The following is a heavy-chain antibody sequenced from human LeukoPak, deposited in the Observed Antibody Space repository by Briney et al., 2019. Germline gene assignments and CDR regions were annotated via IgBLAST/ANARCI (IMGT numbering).Heavy chain of an antibody. CDR2: IWSDGRNK. D-gene: IGHD2-21*02. Sequence: LTGGSLRLSCAASGFTFSNYGMNWVRQAPGKGLEWVAVIWSDGRNKYYADSVKGRFTISRDNSKNTLYLQMNSLRADDTAVYYCAKNGVYCDVHCAADYWGQGTLVTVSS. J-gene: IGHJ4*02. CDR3: AKNGVYCDVHCAADY. V-gene: IGHV3-33*06. CDR1: GFTFSNYG.